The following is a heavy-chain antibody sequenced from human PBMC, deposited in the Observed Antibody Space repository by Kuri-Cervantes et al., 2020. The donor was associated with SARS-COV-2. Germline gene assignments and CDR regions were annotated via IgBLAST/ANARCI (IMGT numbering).Heavy chain of an antibody. CDR3: ARDGDY. J-gene: IGHJ4*02. CDR1: GFTFDDYA. CDR2: ISGSGGST. V-gene: IGHV3-23*01. Sequence: GESLKISCAASGFTFDDYAIRWVRQAPGKGLEWVSAISGSGGSTCYADSVKGRFTISRDDSKNTLYLQMDSLRDDDTAVYYCARDGDYWGQGTLVTVAS.